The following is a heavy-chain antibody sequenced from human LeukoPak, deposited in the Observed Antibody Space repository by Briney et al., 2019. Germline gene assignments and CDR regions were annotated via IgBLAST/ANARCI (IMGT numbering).Heavy chain of an antibody. CDR1: GFTFSSYW. J-gene: IGHJ6*02. CDR3: ARDPKYSSSWYGYYYGMDV. Sequence: GGSLRLSCAASGFTFSSYWMSWVRQAPGKGLEWVANIKQDGSEKYYVDSVKGRFTISRDNAKNSLYLQMNSLRAEDTAVYYCARDPKYSSSWYGYYYGMDVWGQGTTVTVSS. D-gene: IGHD6-13*01. V-gene: IGHV3-7*01. CDR2: IKQDGSEK.